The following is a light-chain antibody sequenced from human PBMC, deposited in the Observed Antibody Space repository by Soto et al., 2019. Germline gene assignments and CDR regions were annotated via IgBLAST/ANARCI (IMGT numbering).Light chain of an antibody. Sequence: QPVLTQPPSASASLGASVKLTCTLRSGHRSYGIAWHQQQPEKGPRNLMKLNSDGTQSKGDGIPDRFSGSISGAERYLTISSLQSEDEADYSCQIWATGTYPVFGGGTQLTVL. J-gene: IGLJ7*01. CDR2: LNSDGTQ. CDR3: QIWATGTYPV. V-gene: IGLV4-69*01. CDR1: SGHRSYG.